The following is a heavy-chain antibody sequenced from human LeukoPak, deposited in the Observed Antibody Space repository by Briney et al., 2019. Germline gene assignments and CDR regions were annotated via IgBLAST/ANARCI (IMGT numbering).Heavy chain of an antibody. J-gene: IGHJ4*02. CDR3: ARGLRWRWLQSYFDY. CDR2: MNPNSGNT. V-gene: IGHV1-8*01. CDR1: GYTFTSYD. Sequence: APVKVSCKASGYTFTSYDINWVRQATGQGLEWMGWMNPNSGNTGYAQKFQGRVTMTRNTSISTAYMELSSLRSEDTAVYYCARGLRWRWLQSYFDYWGQGTLVTVSS. D-gene: IGHD5-24*01.